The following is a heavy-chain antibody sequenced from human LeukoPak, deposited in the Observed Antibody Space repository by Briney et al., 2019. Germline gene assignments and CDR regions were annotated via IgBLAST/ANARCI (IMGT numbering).Heavy chain of an antibody. D-gene: IGHD2-15*01. Sequence: SGTLSLTCTVSGGSISSYYWSWIRQPAGKGLEWIGRIYTSGSTNYNPSLKSRVTISVDTSKNQFSLKLSSVTAADTAVYYCARVLPLRLGGYYYGMDVWGQGTTVTVSS. CDR3: ARVLPLRLGGYYYGMDV. CDR2: IYTSGST. V-gene: IGHV4-4*07. J-gene: IGHJ6*02. CDR1: GGSISSYY.